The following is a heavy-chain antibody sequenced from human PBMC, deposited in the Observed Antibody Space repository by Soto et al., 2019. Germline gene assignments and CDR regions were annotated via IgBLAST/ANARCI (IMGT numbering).Heavy chain of an antibody. J-gene: IGHJ4*02. CDR3: VHRDGSGLYFLDY. CDR1: GFSLNTSGVG. D-gene: IGHD3-22*01. V-gene: IGHV2-5*01. Sequence: QITLKESGPTLVKPTQTLTLICTFSGFSLNTSGVGVGWIRQPPGKALEWLALIYWNNDKRYSPSLKSRLTXTXAXYKHQVVLTMTNMDPVDTATYYCVHRDGSGLYFLDYWGQGTLVTVSS. CDR2: IYWNNDK.